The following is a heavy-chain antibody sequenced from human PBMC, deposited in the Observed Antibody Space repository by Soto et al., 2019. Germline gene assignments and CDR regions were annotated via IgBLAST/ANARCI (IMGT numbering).Heavy chain of an antibody. V-gene: IGHV3-30*18. D-gene: IGHD3-16*02. CDR3: AKVAERSMITFGGVIAD. CDR2: ISFDEKIQ. CDR1: GFTFNTYG. J-gene: IGHJ4*02. Sequence: QVQLVESGGGVVQPGRTLRLSCAASGFTFNTYGMHWVRQAPGKGLEWVAVISFDEKIQYYADSVKGRFTISRDNSKNTLSLQMDSLRHKDTAVYYCAKVAERSMITFGGVIADWGQGTLVTVSS.